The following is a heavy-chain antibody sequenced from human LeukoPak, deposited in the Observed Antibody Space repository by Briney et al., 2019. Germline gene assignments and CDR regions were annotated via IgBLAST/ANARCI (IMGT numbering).Heavy chain of an antibody. D-gene: IGHD5-18*01. J-gene: IGHJ4*02. CDR2: ISHGSTRI. V-gene: IGHV3-48*01. Sequence: PGGSLRLSCAASGFTFSSYSFNWVRQAPGKGLERMSYISHGSTRIFYADFVEGRFTVSRDDAKNALYLQMNSLRVEDTAVYYFGRDVGYGYAMDSWGQGTLVTVSS. CDR3: GRDVGYGYAMDS. CDR1: GFTFSSYS.